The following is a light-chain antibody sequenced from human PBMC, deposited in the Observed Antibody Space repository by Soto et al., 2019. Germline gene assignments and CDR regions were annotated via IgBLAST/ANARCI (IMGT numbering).Light chain of an antibody. V-gene: IGLV7-46*01. CDR1: TGAVTSGHY. CDR2: DTN. CDR3: LLSYRGVGV. J-gene: IGLJ2*01. Sequence: QAVVTQEPSLTVSPGGTVTLTCGSSTGAVTSGHYPYWFQQRPGQAPRTLIYDTNNKHSWTPARFSGSLLGGKAALTLSGGRLGGGAKYSCLLSYRGVGVFGGGTNPPVL.